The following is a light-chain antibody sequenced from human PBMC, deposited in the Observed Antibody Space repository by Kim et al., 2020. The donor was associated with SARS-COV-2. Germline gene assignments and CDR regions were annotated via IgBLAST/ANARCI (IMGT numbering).Light chain of an antibody. CDR1: RSNIGKNP. Sequence: GQRVHIFGSGSRSNIGKNPVSWYQQVPGMAPKLIIYTDTQRPSGVPNRLSASKSGTSASLAISGLRSEDEAHYHCAAWDDSLNGLVFGGGTKLTVL. J-gene: IGLJ2*01. CDR2: TDT. V-gene: IGLV1-44*01. CDR3: AAWDDSLNGLV.